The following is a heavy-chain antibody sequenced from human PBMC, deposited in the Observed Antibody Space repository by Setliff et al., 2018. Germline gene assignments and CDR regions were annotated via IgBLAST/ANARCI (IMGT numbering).Heavy chain of an antibody. CDR2: FDPEDSDT. CDR3: ASSLSNFSRPFDY. J-gene: IGHJ4*02. Sequence: ASVKVSCKFSGYTLTELSIHWVRQAPGKGLEWMGGFDPEDSDTMLAQKFQGRFTMTQDTSTDTAYMELRSLSSEDAAIYFCASSLSNFSRPFDYWGQGSLVTVSS. CDR1: GYTLTELS. V-gene: IGHV1-24*01.